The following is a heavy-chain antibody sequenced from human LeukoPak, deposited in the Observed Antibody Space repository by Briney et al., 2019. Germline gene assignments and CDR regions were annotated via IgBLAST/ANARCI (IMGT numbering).Heavy chain of an antibody. CDR3: AKDWGIAAVLWFDP. CDR1: GFTFSSYG. J-gene: IGHJ5*02. CDR2: ISYDGSNK. D-gene: IGHD6-13*01. Sequence: GGSLRLSCAASGFTFSSYGMHWVRQAPGKGLEWVAVISYDGSNKYYADSVKGRFTISRDNSKNTLCLQMNSLRAEDTAVYYCAKDWGIAAVLWFDPWGQGTLVTVSS. V-gene: IGHV3-30*18.